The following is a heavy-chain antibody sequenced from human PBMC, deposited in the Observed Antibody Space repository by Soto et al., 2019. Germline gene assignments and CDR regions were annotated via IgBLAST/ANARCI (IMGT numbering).Heavy chain of an antibody. V-gene: IGHV4-34*01. D-gene: IGHD3-22*01. CDR1: GGSFSGYY. J-gene: IGHJ4*02. Sequence: ASETLSLTCAFYGGSFSGYYWSLIRQPPGKGLEWIGEINHSGSTNYNPSLKSRVTISVDTSKNQSSLKLSSVTAADTAVYYCARCGDYYDTSGYCPHFDYWGQGTLVTVSS. CDR3: ARCGDYYDTSGYCPHFDY. CDR2: INHSGST.